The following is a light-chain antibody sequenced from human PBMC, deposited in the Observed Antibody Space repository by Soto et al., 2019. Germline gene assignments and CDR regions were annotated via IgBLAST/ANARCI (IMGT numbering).Light chain of an antibody. Sequence: SYELTQPPSVSVAPGKTARITCGGNNIGSQSVHWYQQKPGQAPGLVNYSDSDRPSGIPGRFSGSNSGDTATLPISRVEAGDEADYYCQVWDNSSDYRVFGGGTKLTVL. J-gene: IGLJ3*02. V-gene: IGLV3-21*04. CDR1: NIGSQS. CDR2: SDS. CDR3: QVWDNSSDYRV.